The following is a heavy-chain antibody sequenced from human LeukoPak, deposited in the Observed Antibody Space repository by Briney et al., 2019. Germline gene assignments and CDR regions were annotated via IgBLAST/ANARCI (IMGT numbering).Heavy chain of an antibody. CDR2: IHPSGTT. Sequence: TSETLSLTCTVSGSSISSYYWTWIRQPAGEGLEWIGRIHPSGTTNHNPSLKSRVIMSLDMSNNQFSLKVRSVTAADTAVYYCARETEVPGGRSWDFWGQGTLVTVSS. CDR3: ARETEVPGGRSWDF. V-gene: IGHV4-4*07. J-gene: IGHJ4*02. D-gene: IGHD6-19*01. CDR1: GSSISSYY.